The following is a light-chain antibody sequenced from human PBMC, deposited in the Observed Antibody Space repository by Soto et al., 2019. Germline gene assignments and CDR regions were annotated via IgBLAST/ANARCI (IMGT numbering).Light chain of an antibody. CDR3: QQYGSSWT. CDR1: QSVSSSY. Sequence: EIVLTQSPGTLSLSPGERATLSCRASQSVSSSYLAWYQQKPGQAPRLLIYGASSRATGIPDRFSGSGSGTDCNLTIRRLEPEDFAVYYCQQYGSSWTFGQGTKVEI. J-gene: IGKJ1*01. CDR2: GAS. V-gene: IGKV3-20*01.